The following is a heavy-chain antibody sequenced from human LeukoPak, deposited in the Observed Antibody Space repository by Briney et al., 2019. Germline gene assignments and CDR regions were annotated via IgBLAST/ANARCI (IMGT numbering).Heavy chain of an antibody. D-gene: IGHD5-18*01. CDR3: ARLQQLWNTPDDY. CDR1: GFTFSDYY. CDR2: ISSSGSTI. V-gene: IGHV3-11*04. Sequence: GGSLRLSCAASGFTFSDYYMSWIRQAPGKGLEWVSYISSSGSTIYYADSVKGRFTISRDNAKNSLYLQMNSLRAEDTAVYYCARLQQLWNTPDDYWGQGTLVTVSS. J-gene: IGHJ4*02.